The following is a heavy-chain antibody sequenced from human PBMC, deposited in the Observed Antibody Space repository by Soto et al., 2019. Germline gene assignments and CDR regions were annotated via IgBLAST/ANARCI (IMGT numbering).Heavy chain of an antibody. Sequence: GGSLRLSCAASGFTFSSYAMSWVRQAPGKGLEWVSAISGSGGSTYYADSVKGRFTISRDNSKNTLYLQLNSLRAEDTAVYYCVNGSYGGGYFYYWGQGTLVTVSS. CDR1: GFTFSSYA. V-gene: IGHV3-23*01. D-gene: IGHD3-10*01. J-gene: IGHJ4*02. CDR2: ISGSGGST. CDR3: VNGSYGGGYFYY.